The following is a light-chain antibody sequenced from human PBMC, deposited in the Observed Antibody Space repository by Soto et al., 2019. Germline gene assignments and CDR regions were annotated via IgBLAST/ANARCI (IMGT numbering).Light chain of an antibody. J-gene: IGKJ2*03. Sequence: EIVLTQSPVTMSFSPGERATLSCPASQSGNSTYLAWYQQKPGQSPRLIIYGGSTRASDLPDRFSGGGSGTDVTLIISQVQPDDAAVDYWHCHQFDSSRVYSFCQGTKLEI. V-gene: IGKV3-20*01. CDR1: QSGNSTY. CDR3: HQFDSSRVYS. CDR2: GGS.